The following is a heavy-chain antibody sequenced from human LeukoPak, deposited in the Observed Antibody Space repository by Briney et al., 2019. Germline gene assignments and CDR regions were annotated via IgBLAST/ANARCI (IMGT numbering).Heavy chain of an antibody. Sequence: ASVKVSCKVSGYTLTELSMHWVRQAPGKGLEWMGGFDHEDGETIYAQKFQGRVTMTEDTSTDTAYMELSSLRSEDTAVYYCATSTIFGVDPPYYYYGMDVWGQGTTVTVSS. CDR2: FDHEDGET. CDR1: GYTLTELS. J-gene: IGHJ6*02. CDR3: ATSTIFGVDPPYYYYGMDV. D-gene: IGHD3-3*01. V-gene: IGHV1-24*01.